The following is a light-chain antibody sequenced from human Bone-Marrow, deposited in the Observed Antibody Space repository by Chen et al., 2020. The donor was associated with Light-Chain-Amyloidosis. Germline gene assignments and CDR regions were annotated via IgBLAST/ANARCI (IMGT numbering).Light chain of an antibody. CDR3: QSADSSGTYEVI. Sequence: SYELTQPPSVSVSAGQTARITCSGDDLPTKYAYWYQQKPGQAPVLVIHRDTERPSGIAERVSGSSSGTTGTLTISGVQAEDEADYHCQSADSSGTYEVIFGGGTKLTVL. V-gene: IGLV3-25*03. J-gene: IGLJ2*01. CDR2: RDT. CDR1: DLPTKY.